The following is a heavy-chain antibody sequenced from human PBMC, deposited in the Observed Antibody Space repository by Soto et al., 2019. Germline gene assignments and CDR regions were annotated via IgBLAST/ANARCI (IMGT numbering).Heavy chain of an antibody. CDR2: INHSGST. V-gene: IGHV4-34*01. J-gene: IGHJ4*02. CDR1: DGSFSGYY. Sequence: SETLSLTCVVSDGSFSGYYWSWIRQPPGKGLEWIGEINHSGSTNYNPSLKSRVTISVDTSKNQFSLKLSSVTAADSAVYYCARGRIHQRVSSWGQGTLVTVSS. CDR3: ARGRIHQRVSS.